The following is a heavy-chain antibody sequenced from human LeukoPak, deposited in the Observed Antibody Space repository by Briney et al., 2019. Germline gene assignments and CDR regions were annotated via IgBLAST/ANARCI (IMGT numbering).Heavy chain of an antibody. CDR2: IYPDDSDI. CDR3: ARPGPHWYFEF. Sequence: GESLKISCQSSGYMFTRYWIGWVRQMPGKGLEWMGIIYPDDSDIRYSPSFQGQVTISVDKPISTTYLQWSSLKSSDTAMYYCARPGPHWYFEFWGRGTLVTVPS. V-gene: IGHV5-51*01. CDR1: GYMFTRYW. J-gene: IGHJ2*01.